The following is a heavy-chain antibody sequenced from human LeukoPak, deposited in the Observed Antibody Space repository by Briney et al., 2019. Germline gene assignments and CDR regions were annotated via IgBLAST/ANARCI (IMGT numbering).Heavy chain of an antibody. CDR1: GFTFSTYW. CDR2: IKQDGSER. D-gene: IGHD1-26*01. Sequence: GGSLRLSCAASGFTFSTYWMSWVRQAPGKGLEWVANIKQDGSERYYVDSVKGRFTISRDNAKNSLYLQMNSLRAEDTAVYYCASTHTVVGAAVFDIWGQGTMVTVSS. V-gene: IGHV3-7*01. J-gene: IGHJ3*02. CDR3: ASTHTVVGAAVFDI.